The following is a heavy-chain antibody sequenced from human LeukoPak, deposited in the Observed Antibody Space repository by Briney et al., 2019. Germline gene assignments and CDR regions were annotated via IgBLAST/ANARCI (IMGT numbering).Heavy chain of an antibody. CDR3: ARGGYGGYY. V-gene: IGHV1-2*02. J-gene: IGHJ4*02. D-gene: IGHD5-12*01. CDR1: GYIFTSYG. CDR2: INPNSGGT. Sequence: ASVKVSCKASGYIFTSYGISWVRQAPGQGLEWMGWINPNSGGTNYAQKFQGRVTMTRDTSISTAYMELSRLRSDDTAVYYCARGGYGGYYWGQGTLVTVSS.